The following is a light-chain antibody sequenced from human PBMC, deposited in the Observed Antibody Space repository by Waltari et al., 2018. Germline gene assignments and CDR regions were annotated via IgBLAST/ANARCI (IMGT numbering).Light chain of an antibody. CDR1: LVGRQT. J-gene: IGLJ3*02. Sequence: SFVLTQPPSVSVAPGKTAKLSCVGNLVGRQTFHWYQRRPGQALVVVIYYDGDRPSGIPERFSGSNSGNTATLTISRVEAGDEADYYCQVWDSSSDPVVFGGGTKLTVL. CDR3: QVWDSSSDPVV. V-gene: IGLV3-21*04. CDR2: YDG.